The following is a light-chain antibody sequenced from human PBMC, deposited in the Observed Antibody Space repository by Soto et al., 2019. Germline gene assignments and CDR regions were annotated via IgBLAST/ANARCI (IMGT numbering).Light chain of an antibody. CDR1: SSDIGVYNC. J-gene: IGLJ1*01. Sequence: QSVLTQPPSTSGSPGQSVTISCTGTSSDIGVYNCVSWYQQHPGKAPKLMIYEVSKRPSGAPDRFSGSKSGNTASLTVSGLQAEDEADYYCSSYAGSNNLYVFGTGTKGTVL. V-gene: IGLV2-8*01. CDR2: EVS. CDR3: SSYAGSNNLYV.